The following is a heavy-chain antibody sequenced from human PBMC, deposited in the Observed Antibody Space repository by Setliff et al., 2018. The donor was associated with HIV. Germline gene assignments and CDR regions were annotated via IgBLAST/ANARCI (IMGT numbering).Heavy chain of an antibody. J-gene: IGHJ3*02. CDR3: ASKVYCTNGVCLDAFDI. D-gene: IGHD2-8*01. V-gene: IGHV1-2*06. CDR2: TIPNSGGT. Sequence: ASVKVSCKASGYTFTGYYIHWVRQAPGQGLEWMGRTIPNSGGTNYAQKFQGRVTMTRDTSISTAYMELSRLRSDDTAVYYCASKVYCTNGVCLDAFDIWGQGTKVTVSS. CDR1: GYTFTGYY.